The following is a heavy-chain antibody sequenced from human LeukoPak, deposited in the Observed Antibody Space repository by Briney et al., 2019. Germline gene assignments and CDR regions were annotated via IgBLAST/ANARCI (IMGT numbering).Heavy chain of an antibody. V-gene: IGHV4-34*01. Sequence: PSETLSLTCAVYGGSFSGYYWSWIRQPPGKGLEWIGEINHSGSTNYNPSLKSRVTKSVDTSKNQFSLKLSSVTAADTAVYYCARHWNLLYYFDYWGHGTLVTVSS. CDR1: GGSFSGYY. CDR2: INHSGST. CDR3: ARHWNLLYYFDY. J-gene: IGHJ4*01. D-gene: IGHD1-1*01.